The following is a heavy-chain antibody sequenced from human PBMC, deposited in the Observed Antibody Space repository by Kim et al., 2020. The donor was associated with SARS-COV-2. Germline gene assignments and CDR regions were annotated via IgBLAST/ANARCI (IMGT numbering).Heavy chain of an antibody. CDR1: GFTFSSYS. CDR3: ARNFWSGYIVYYYMDV. J-gene: IGHJ6*03. V-gene: IGHV3-21*01. CDR2: ISSSSSYI. Sequence: GGSLRLSCAASGFTFSSYSMNWVRQAPGKGLEWVSSISSSSSYIYYADSVKGRFTISRDNAKNSLYLQMNSLRAEDTAVYYCARNFWSGYIVYYYMDVWGKGTTVTVSS. D-gene: IGHD3-3*01.